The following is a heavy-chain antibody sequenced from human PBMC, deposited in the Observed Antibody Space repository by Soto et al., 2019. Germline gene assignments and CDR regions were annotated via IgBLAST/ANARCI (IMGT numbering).Heavy chain of an antibody. CDR1: GYSFTSYW. J-gene: IGHJ4*02. D-gene: IGHD1-26*01. Sequence: GESLKISCKGSGYSFTSYWIGWVRQMPGKGLEWMGIIYPGDSDTRYSPSFQGQVTISADKSISTAYLQWSSLKASDTAMYYCARPAFKHNRGSPVDYWGQGTLVTVSS. V-gene: IGHV5-51*01. CDR3: ARPAFKHNRGSPVDY. CDR2: IYPGDSDT.